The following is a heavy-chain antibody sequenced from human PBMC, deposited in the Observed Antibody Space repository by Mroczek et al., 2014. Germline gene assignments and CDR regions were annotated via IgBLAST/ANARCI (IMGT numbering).Heavy chain of an antibody. D-gene: IGHD3/OR15-3a*01. CDR2: IYYSGST. J-gene: IGHJ4*02. V-gene: IGHV4-39*01. CDR1: GGSISSSSYY. Sequence: QVQLVESGPGLVKPSETLSLTCTVSGGSISSSSYYWGWIRQPPGKGLEWIGSIYYSGSTYYNPSLKSRVTISVDTSKNQFSLKLSSVTAADTAVYYCARSGFFGRSHRSRGDFDYWGQGTLVTVSS. CDR3: ARSGFFGRSHRSRGDFDY.